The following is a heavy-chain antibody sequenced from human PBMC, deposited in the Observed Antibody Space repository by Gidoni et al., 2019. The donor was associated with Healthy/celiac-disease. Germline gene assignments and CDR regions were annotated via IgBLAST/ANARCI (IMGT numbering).Heavy chain of an antibody. V-gene: IGHV1-18*04. CDR2: ISAYNGNT. J-gene: IGHJ6*02. CDR3: ATGYCSSTSCSPVYYYYGMDV. D-gene: IGHD2-2*03. Sequence: QVQLVQSGAEVKKPGASVKVSCKASGYTFTSYGISWVRQAPGQGLEWMGWISAYNGNTNYAQKLQGRVTMTTDTSTSTAYMELRSLRSDDTAVYYCATGYCSSTSCSPVYYYYGMDVWGQGTTVTVSS. CDR1: GYTFTSYG.